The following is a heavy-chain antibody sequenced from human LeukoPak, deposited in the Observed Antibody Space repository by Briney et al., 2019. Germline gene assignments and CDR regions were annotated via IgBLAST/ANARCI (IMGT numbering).Heavy chain of an antibody. D-gene: IGHD4-17*01. J-gene: IGHJ6*03. V-gene: IGHV3-30*02. CDR1: GFTFSSYG. CDR2: IRYDGSNK. Sequence: GGSLRLSCAASGFTFSSYGMHWVRQAPGKVLEWVAFIRYDGSNKYYADSVKGRFTISRDNSKSTLYLQMNSLRAEDTAVYYCAKVAVTTDYYYYYMDVWGKGTTVTVSS. CDR3: AKVAVTTDYYYYYMDV.